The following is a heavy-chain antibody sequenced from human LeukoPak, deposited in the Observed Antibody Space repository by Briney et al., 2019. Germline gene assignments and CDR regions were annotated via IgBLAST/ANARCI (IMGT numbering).Heavy chain of an antibody. V-gene: IGHV3-74*01. D-gene: IGHD1-26*01. J-gene: IGHJ6*03. CDR3: ARDSGTSYYYYMDV. CDR1: GFTFSNYW. CDR2: INTDGSTT. Sequence: PGGSLRLSCVASGFTFSNYWMYWVRQAPGKGLVWVSRINTDGSTTSYADSVKGRFTISRDNAKNTLYLQMNSLRAEDTAVYYCARDSGTSYYYYMDVWGKGTTVTVSS.